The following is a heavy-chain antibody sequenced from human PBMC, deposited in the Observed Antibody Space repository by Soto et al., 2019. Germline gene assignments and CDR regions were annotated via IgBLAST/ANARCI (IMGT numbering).Heavy chain of an antibody. CDR3: ATWYSGSPRY. Sequence: EVRLVESGGGLVQPGGSLRLSCAASGFTLSDHYMDWVRQAPGKGLEWVGRTKNKANNYIIEYAASVKGRFTISRDDSKNSLYLQMNNLRTEDTAVYYCATWYSGSPRYWGQGTLVTVSS. CDR1: GFTLSDHY. D-gene: IGHD1-26*01. J-gene: IGHJ4*02. CDR2: TKNKANNYII. V-gene: IGHV3-72*01.